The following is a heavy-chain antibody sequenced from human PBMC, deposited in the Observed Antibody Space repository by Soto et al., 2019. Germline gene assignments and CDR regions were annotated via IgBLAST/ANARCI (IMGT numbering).Heavy chain of an antibody. CDR3: AGHEILVGTKWDAFDI. Sequence: QLQLLESGPGLVKPSETLSLTCTVSGGSISSSSYYWGWIRQPPGKGLEWIGSIDYSGSTYYNPSLKSRVTPSLETSKDQFSVKPNSVTAADTAVYYCAGHEILVGTKWDAFDIWGQGTMVTVSS. D-gene: IGHD2-2*01. J-gene: IGHJ3*02. CDR1: GGSISSSSYY. CDR2: IDYSGST. V-gene: IGHV4-39*01.